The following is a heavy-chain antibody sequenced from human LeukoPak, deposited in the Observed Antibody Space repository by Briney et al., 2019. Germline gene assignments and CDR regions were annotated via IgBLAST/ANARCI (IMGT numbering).Heavy chain of an antibody. J-gene: IGHJ4*02. D-gene: IGHD5-18*01. CDR1: GFTFSSYA. Sequence: GGSLRLSCAASGFTFSSYAMSWVRQAPGKGLEWVSGISGSGSSTDYADSVKGRFTISRDNSKNTLYLQMNSLRAEDTAVYYCAKSQGGYSYGFWVDLGFDYWGQGTLVTVSS. CDR2: ISGSGSST. CDR3: AKSQGGYSYGFWVDLGFDY. V-gene: IGHV3-23*01.